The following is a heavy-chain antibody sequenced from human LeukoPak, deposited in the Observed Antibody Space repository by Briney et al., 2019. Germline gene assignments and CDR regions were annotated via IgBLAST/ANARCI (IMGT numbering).Heavy chain of an antibody. V-gene: IGHV3-53*01. Sequence: GGSLRLSCEASGFTFSNYAMSWVRQAPGKGLEWVSVIYSGGTTYYADSVMGRFTVSRDNSKNTLYLQMNSLRAEDTAVYYCVAFSPYFWGQGTLVTVSS. CDR3: VAFSPYF. J-gene: IGHJ4*02. D-gene: IGHD2-21*01. CDR1: GFTFSNYA. CDR2: IYSGGTT.